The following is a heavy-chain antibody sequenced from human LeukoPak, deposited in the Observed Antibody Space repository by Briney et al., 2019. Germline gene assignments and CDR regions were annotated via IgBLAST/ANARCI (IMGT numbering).Heavy chain of an antibody. CDR2: ISVRSNYR. V-gene: IGHV3-21*01. Sequence: GGSQTLSCAASGYTFSDFSVNWVRQAPGKGLEWVSSISVRSNYRYYADSVRGRFTISRDDARDSLFLQMNSLRAEDTAVYFCVRLRRNNDRSGYYYYYDYWGQGTLVTVSS. CDR1: GYTFSDFS. CDR3: VRLRRNNDRSGYYYYYDY. J-gene: IGHJ4*02. D-gene: IGHD3-22*01.